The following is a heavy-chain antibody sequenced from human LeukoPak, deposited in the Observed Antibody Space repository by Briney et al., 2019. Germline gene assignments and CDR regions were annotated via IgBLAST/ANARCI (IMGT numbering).Heavy chain of an antibody. D-gene: IGHD3-22*01. CDR3: AKELGEYYYDSSGYYYSFHYFDY. V-gene: IGHV3-23*01. Sequence: GGSLRLSCAASGLTFSSYAMSWVRQAPGRGLEWVSAISGSGGSTYYADSVKGRFTISRDNSKNTLYLQMNSLRAEDTAVYYCAKELGEYYYDSSGYYYSFHYFDYWGQGTLVTVSS. J-gene: IGHJ4*02. CDR1: GLTFSSYA. CDR2: ISGSGGST.